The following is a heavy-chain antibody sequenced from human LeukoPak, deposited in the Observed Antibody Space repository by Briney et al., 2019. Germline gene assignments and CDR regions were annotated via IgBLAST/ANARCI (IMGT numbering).Heavy chain of an antibody. J-gene: IGHJ4*02. V-gene: IGHV3-9*01. D-gene: IGHD1-26*01. CDR3: ARGPGWALHKRYFDS. CDR2: VSWDNGHI. CDR1: GFALQSYA. Sequence: GRSLRLSCAASGFALQSYAMHWVRQAPGGGLEWVSSVSWDNGHIAYADSVKGRFSISRDNAKNSPYLQMSSLRPEDTALYYCARGPGWALHKRYFDSWGQGALVIVSS.